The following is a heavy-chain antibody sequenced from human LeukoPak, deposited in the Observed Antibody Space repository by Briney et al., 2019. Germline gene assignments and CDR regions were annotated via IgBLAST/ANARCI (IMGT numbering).Heavy chain of an antibody. CDR2: IYSGGST. J-gene: IGHJ6*03. D-gene: IGHD5-18*01. V-gene: IGHV3-66*01. CDR3: ASATGGYSYGYIKSYYYYYYMDV. CDR1: GFTFSSYG. Sequence: GGSLRLSCAASGFTFSSYGMSWVRQAPGKGLEWVSVIYSGGSTYYADSVKGRFTISRDNSKNTLYLQMNSLRAEDTAVYYCASATGGYSYGYIKSYYYYYYMDVWGKGTTVTISS.